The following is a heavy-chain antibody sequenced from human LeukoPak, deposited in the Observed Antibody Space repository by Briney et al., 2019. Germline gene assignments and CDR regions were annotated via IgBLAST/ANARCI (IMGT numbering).Heavy chain of an antibody. D-gene: IGHD3-10*01. V-gene: IGHV1-2*02. CDR2: INPNNSDT. CDR1: GYTFTGYN. J-gene: IGHJ4*02. CDR3: ARQVGGSFDY. Sequence: ASVKVSCKASGYTFTGYNMHWVRQAPGEGLEWMGWINPNNSDTIYAQKFQGRVTMTRDTPLSTGYMELSSLRSDDTAVYYCARQVGGSFDYWGQGTLVTVSS.